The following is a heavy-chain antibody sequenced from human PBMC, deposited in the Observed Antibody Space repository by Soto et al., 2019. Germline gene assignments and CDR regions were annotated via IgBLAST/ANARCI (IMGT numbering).Heavy chain of an antibody. J-gene: IGHJ4*02. CDR3: TTDRPYDYDSSSHDH. CDR2: ISGSGGST. Sequence: GGSLRLSCAASGFTFSSYAMSWVRQAPGKGLEWVSAISGSGGSTYYADSVKGRFTISRDDPKSTMFLQMNSLRTEDTAVYYCTTDRPYDYDSSSHDHWGQGTVVTVPQ. V-gene: IGHV3-23*01. CDR1: GFTFSSYA. D-gene: IGHD3-22*01.